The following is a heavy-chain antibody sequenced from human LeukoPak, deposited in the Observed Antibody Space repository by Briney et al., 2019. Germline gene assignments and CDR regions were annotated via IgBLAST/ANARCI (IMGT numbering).Heavy chain of an antibody. CDR2: IIPIFGTA. V-gene: IGHV1-69*05. CDR1: GGTFSSYA. J-gene: IGHJ6*03. Sequence: SVKVSCKAPGGTFSSYAISWVRQAPGQGLEWMGGIIPIFGTANYAQKFQGRVTITTDESTSTAYMELSSLRSEDTAVYYCARLTAGMDYYYYMDVWGEGTTVTVSS. CDR3: ARLTAGMDYYYYMDV. D-gene: IGHD6-19*01.